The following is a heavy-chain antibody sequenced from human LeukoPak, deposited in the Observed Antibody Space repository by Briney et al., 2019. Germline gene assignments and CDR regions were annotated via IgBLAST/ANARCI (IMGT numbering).Heavy chain of an antibody. CDR2: ISSSDTYI. CDR1: GFTFSSYG. CDR3: ARVVSFDP. J-gene: IGHJ5*02. V-gene: IGHV3-21*01. Sequence: TGGSLRLSCAASGFTFSSYGMHWVRQAPGKGLEWVSFISSSDTYIYYADSVKGRFTISRDNAKNSLYLQMNSLRAEDTAVYYCARVVSFDPWGQGTLVTVSS.